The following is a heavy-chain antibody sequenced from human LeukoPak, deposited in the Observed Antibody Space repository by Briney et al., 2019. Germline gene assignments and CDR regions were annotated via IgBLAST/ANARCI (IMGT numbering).Heavy chain of an antibody. CDR3: ARLKDDVTKLDY. CDR1: GFTFSTYW. J-gene: IGHJ4*02. Sequence: GGSLRLSCAASGFTFSTYWVSWVRQAPGKGLEWVASINQDGSQKRYVDSVQGRFMVSRDNTKKSLFLQMNSLRAEDTAVYYCARLKDDVTKLDYWGQGTLVTVSS. CDR2: INQDGSQK. D-gene: IGHD2-8*01. V-gene: IGHV3-7*01.